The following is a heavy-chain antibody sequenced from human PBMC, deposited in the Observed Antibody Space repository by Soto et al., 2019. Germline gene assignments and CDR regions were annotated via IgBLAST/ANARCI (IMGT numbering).Heavy chain of an antibody. D-gene: IGHD2-2*01. CDR1: GYTFTNYG. J-gene: IGHJ6*02. CDR3: ARIAHCSITTCSVPSRFHIRGYYYCYGLAV. CDR2: ISGYNGNT. Sequence: QVRLVQSAAEVKKTGASVKVSCKASGYTFTNYGISWVRQAPGHGLEGMGWISGYNGNTHRAQKLQGRATMTTDTPTNTAFMELRSPRAHDTAGYCCARIAHCSITTCSVPSRFHIRGYYYCYGLAVWGQGTRVAVSS. V-gene: IGHV1-18*01.